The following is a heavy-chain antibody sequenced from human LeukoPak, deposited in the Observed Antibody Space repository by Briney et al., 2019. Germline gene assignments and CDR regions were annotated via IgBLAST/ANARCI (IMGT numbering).Heavy chain of an antibody. CDR3: ARVRGSSLDY. Sequence: SETLSLTCAVSGGSISSGNWWSWVRQPPGKGLEWIGYIYHSGSTYYNPSLKSRVTISVDRSKNQFSLKLSSVTAADTAVYYCARVRGSSLDYWGQGTLVTVSS. D-gene: IGHD2-15*01. V-gene: IGHV4-4*02. CDR1: GGSISSGNW. CDR2: IYHSGST. J-gene: IGHJ4*02.